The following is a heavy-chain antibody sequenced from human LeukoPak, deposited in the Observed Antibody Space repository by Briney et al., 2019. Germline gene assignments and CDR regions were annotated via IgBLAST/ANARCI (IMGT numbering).Heavy chain of an antibody. V-gene: IGHV4-34*01. D-gene: IGHD3-10*01. Sequence: ETLSLTCAVYGGSFSGYYWSWIRQPPGKGLEWIGEINHSGSTNYNPSLTSRVTISVDTSKNQFSLKLSSVTAADTAVYYCARRPITMVRGARKPYYYYGMDVWGKGTTVTVSS. CDR1: GGSFSGYY. CDR3: ARRPITMVRGARKPYYYYGMDV. J-gene: IGHJ6*04. CDR2: INHSGST.